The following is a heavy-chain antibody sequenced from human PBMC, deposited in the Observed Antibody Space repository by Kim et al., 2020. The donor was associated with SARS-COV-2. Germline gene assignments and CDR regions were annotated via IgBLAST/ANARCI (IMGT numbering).Heavy chain of an antibody. CDR2: IYYSGST. Sequence: SETLSLTCTVSGGSISSYYWSWIRQPPGKGLEWIGYIYYSGSTNYNPSLKSRVTISVDTSKNQFSLKLSSVTAADTAVYYCARSTSITMFGVVGYMDVWGKGTTVTVSS. D-gene: IGHD3-3*01. CDR1: GGSISSYY. CDR3: ARSTSITMFGVVGYMDV. J-gene: IGHJ6*03. V-gene: IGHV4-59*08.